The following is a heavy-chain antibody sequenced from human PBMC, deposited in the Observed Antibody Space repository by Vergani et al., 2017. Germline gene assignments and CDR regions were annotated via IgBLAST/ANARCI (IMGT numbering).Heavy chain of an antibody. V-gene: IGHV3-9*01. Sequence: EVQLVESGGGLVQPGRSLRLSCAASGFTFDDYAMHWVRQAPGKGLEWVSGISWNSGSIGYADSVKGRFTISRDNAKNSLYLQMNSLRAEDTAVYYCARWGTHCSSTSCYYFMGELRTYYFDYWGQGTLVTVSS. CDR2: ISWNSGSI. CDR3: ARWGTHCSSTSCYYFMGELRTYYFDY. CDR1: GFTFDDYA. J-gene: IGHJ4*02. D-gene: IGHD2-2*01.